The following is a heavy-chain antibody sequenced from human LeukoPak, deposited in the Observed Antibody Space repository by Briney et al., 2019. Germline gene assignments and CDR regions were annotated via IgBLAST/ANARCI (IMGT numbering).Heavy chain of an antibody. Sequence: GGSLRLSCAASGFTFSSYAMHWVRQAPGKGLEYVSAISSNGGSTYYANSVKGRFTISRDNSKNTLYLQMGSLRAEDMAVYYCARGQRELLRAFDIWGQGTMVTVSS. CDR1: GFTFSSYA. CDR2: ISSNGGST. D-gene: IGHD1-26*01. CDR3: ARGQRELLRAFDI. V-gene: IGHV3-64*01. J-gene: IGHJ3*02.